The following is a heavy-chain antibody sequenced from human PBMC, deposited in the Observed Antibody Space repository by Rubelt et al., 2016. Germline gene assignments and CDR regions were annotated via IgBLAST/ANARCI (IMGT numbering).Heavy chain of an antibody. CDR1: GYSFSNYD. Sequence: QVQLVQSGAEVKKPGASVKVSCKASGYSFSNYDINWVRQATGQGLEWMGWMNPNTGNTGYGQKFQGRVTMTRNTSINTAYMELSSLTSVDTAVYYCARGTGDLDGFDFWGQGKMVTVSS. V-gene: IGHV1-8*01. J-gene: IGHJ3*01. CDR2: MNPNTGNT. CDR3: ARGTGDLDGFDF. D-gene: IGHD7-27*01.